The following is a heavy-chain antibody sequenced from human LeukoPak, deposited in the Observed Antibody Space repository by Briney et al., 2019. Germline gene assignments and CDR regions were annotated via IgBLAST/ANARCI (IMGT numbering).Heavy chain of an antibody. Sequence: TGGSLRLSCAASGFTFSSYAMHWVRQAPGKGLEWVAVTSYDGSIKKYADSVKGRFTIPRDNSKNTLFLQMNSLRPEDTALYYCAREITIFGVVIQRYDAFDIWGQGTMVTVSS. CDR2: TSYDGSIK. CDR1: GFTFSSYA. V-gene: IGHV3-30-3*01. D-gene: IGHD3-3*01. CDR3: AREITIFGVVIQRYDAFDI. J-gene: IGHJ3*02.